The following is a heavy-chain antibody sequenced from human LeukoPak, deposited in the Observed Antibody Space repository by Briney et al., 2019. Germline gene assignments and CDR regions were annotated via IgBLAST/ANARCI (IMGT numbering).Heavy chain of an antibody. V-gene: IGHV4-30-4*08. CDR2: IYYSGST. Sequence: PSETLSLTCTVSGGSISSGDYYWSWIRQPPGKGLEWIGYIYYSGSTYYNPSLKSRVTISVDTSKNQFSLKLSSVTAADMAVYYCARNMVRGVKAIDYWGQGTLVTVSS. CDR3: ARNMVRGVKAIDY. D-gene: IGHD3-10*01. J-gene: IGHJ4*02. CDR1: GGSISSGDYY.